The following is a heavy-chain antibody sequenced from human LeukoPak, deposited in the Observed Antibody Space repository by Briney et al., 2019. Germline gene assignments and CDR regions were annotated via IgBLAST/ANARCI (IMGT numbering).Heavy chain of an antibody. D-gene: IGHD3-10*01. Sequence: KPSETLSLTCTIPGGSITTYYWSWIRQPAGKGLEWIGNVYYSGSTTYNPSLKTRVTISVDTSKNQFSLRLTSLTAADTAVYYCAADRQEGGSGSYWFDPWGQGTLVTVSS. J-gene: IGHJ5*02. CDR1: GGSITTYY. CDR2: VYYSGST. CDR3: AADRQEGGSGSYWFDP. V-gene: IGHV4-59*01.